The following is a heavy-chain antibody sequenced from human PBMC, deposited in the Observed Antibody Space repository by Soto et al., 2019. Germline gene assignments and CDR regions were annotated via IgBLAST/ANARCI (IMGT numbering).Heavy chain of an antibody. CDR2: IYWDDDK. J-gene: IGHJ6*03. CDR3: ARTVGIVVVPAVLYYMDV. Sequence: GSGPTLVNPTQTLTLTCTFSGFSLSTSGVGVGWIRQPPGKALEWLALIYWDDDKRYSPSLKSRLTITKDTSKNQVVLTMTNMDPVDTATYYCARTVGIVVVPAVLYYMDVWGKGTTVTVSS. D-gene: IGHD2-2*01. CDR1: GFSLSTSGVG. V-gene: IGHV2-5*02.